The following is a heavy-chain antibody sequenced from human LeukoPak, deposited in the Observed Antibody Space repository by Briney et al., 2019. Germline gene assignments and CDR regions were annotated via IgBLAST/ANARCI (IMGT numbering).Heavy chain of an antibody. J-gene: IGHJ4*02. CDR2: IHYDGSNE. Sequence: GGSLRLSCAASGLSFSSSGMHRVRQAPGKGLEWVALIHYDGSNEYYADSVRGRFTISRDNSKNTLYLQMNSLKAEDTAVYYCATDHDPLHYSDYWGQGTLVTVSS. CDR3: ATDHDPLHYSDY. V-gene: IGHV3-30*02. CDR1: GLSFSSSG. D-gene: IGHD3-3*01.